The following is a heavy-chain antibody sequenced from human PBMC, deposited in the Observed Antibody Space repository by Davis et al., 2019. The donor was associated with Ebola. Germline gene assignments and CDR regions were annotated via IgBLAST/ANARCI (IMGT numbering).Heavy chain of an antibody. D-gene: IGHD5-24*01. CDR1: GFTFSNAW. CDR3: ARAWGDGYNSDY. J-gene: IGHJ4*02. CDR2: ISSSGSTI. Sequence: GESLKISCAASGFTFSNAWMSWVRQAPGKGLEWVSYISSSGSTIYYADSVKGRFTISRDNAKNSLYLQMNSLRAEDTAVYYCARAWGDGYNSDYWGQGTLVTVSS. V-gene: IGHV3-11*04.